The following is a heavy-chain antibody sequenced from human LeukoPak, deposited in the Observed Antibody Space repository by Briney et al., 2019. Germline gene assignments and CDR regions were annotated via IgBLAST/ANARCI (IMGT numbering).Heavy chain of an antibody. CDR1: GGSISSSSYY. V-gene: IGHV4-39*07. CDR2: IYYSGST. D-gene: IGHD5-18*01. J-gene: IGHJ6*03. Sequence: SETLSLTCTVSGGSISSSSYYWGWIRQPPGKGLEWIGSIYYSGSTYYNPSLKSRVTISVDTSKNQFSLKLSSVTAADTAVYYCARDGDTAMPHYYYYMDVWGKGTTVTVSS. CDR3: ARDGDTAMPHYYYYMDV.